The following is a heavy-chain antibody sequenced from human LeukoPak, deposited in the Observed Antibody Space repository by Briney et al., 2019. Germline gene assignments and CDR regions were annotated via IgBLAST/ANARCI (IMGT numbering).Heavy chain of an antibody. J-gene: IGHJ4*02. D-gene: IGHD3-9*01. CDR1: GGALSSGDYY. V-gene: IGHV4-30-4*01. Sequence: PSQTLSLTCTVSGGALSSGDYYWRWLRQPPGTGLEWLVYIYYSGSTYYNPSLKSRVTLSVDTSKNQFSLKLSSATAADTAVYYCARSFLTGYPFDYWGQGTLVTVSS. CDR2: IYYSGST. CDR3: ARSFLTGYPFDY.